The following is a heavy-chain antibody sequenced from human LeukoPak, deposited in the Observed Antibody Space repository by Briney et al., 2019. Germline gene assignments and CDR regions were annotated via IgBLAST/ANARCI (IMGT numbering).Heavy chain of an antibody. CDR2: INPSGGST. CDR3: ARQGVEHYYDSSDQSGFDY. Sequence: GASVKLSCKASGYTFTSYYMHWVRQAPGQGLEWMGIINPSGGSTSYAQKFQGRVTMTRDMSTSTVYMELSSLRSEDTAVYYCARQGVEHYYDSSDQSGFDYWGQGTLVTVSS. J-gene: IGHJ4*02. V-gene: IGHV1-46*01. D-gene: IGHD3-22*01. CDR1: GYTFTSYY.